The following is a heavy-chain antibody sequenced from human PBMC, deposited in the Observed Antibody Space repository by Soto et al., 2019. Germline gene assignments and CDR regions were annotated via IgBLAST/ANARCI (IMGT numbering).Heavy chain of an antibody. CDR1: GFSLSTSGVG. CDR2: IYWDDDK. Sequence: QITLKESGPTLVKPTQTLTLTCTFSGFSLSTSGVGVGWIRQPPGKALEWLALIYWDDDKHYSPSLKTRLTNTKDTSKIQVVLTVTNMDPLDTATYYRAYTWVVTCSGINCQDLDAFDIWGQGTLVTVSS. V-gene: IGHV2-5*02. J-gene: IGHJ3*02. CDR3: AYTWVVTCSGINCQDLDAFDI. D-gene: IGHD2-15*01.